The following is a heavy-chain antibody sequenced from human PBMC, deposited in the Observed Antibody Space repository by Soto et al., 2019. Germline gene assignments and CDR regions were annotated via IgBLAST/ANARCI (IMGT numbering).Heavy chain of an antibody. V-gene: IGHV3-23*01. CDR2: ISGSGGNT. D-gene: IGHD3-10*01. CDR1: RFTFSTYA. J-gene: IGHJ5*02. Sequence: EVQLLESGGGLVQPGGSLRLSCAASRFTFSTYAMTWVRQAPGKGLERVSDISGSGGNTYYADSVKGRFTISRDNTRNAGYLQMNRRIAEDTAVYYWAKSAMFRGGGWFDPWGQGTLVTVSS. CDR3: AKSAMFRGGGWFDP.